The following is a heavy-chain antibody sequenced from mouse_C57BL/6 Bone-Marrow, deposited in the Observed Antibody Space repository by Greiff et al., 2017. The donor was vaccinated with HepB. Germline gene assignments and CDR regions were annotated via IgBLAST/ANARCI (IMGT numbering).Heavy chain of an antibody. CDR3: ARGGDGYPAWFAY. D-gene: IGHD2-3*01. J-gene: IGHJ3*01. CDR2: ILPNSGST. V-gene: IGHV1-64*01. Sequence: QVQLLQPGAELVKPGASVTFSCKSSGFTFTSYCLLLVTQRHGQDLEWIGMILPNSGSTNYNERFKSKATLTVDKSSSTAYMQLSSLTSEDSAVYYCARGGDGYPAWFAYWGQGTLVTVSA. CDR1: GFTFTSYC.